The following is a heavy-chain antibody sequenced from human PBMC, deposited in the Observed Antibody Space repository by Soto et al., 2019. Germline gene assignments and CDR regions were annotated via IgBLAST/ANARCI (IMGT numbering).Heavy chain of an antibody. CDR1: GFTFDDYA. D-gene: IGHD1-7*01. J-gene: IGHJ4*02. Sequence: PGGSLRLSCAASGFTFDDYAMHWVRQAPGKGLEWVSGISWNSGSIGYADSVKGRLTISRDNAKNSLYLQMNSLRAEDTALYYCAKETPRTSVSWGQGNLVTVSS. CDR3: AKETPRTSVS. V-gene: IGHV3-9*01. CDR2: ISWNSGSI.